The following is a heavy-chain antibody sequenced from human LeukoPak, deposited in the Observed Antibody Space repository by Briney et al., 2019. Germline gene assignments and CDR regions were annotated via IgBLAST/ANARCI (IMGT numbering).Heavy chain of an antibody. CDR1: GFTFNTNA. CDR2: ISGSGGST. Sequence: GGSLRLSCAASGFTFNTNAMSWVRQAPGKGLEWVSAISGSGGSTYYADSVKGRFTISRDNSKNTLYLQMNSLRAEDTAVYYCAKGNHDYGDFFDYWGQGTLVTVSS. J-gene: IGHJ4*02. V-gene: IGHV3-23*01. CDR3: AKGNHDYGDFFDY. D-gene: IGHD4-17*01.